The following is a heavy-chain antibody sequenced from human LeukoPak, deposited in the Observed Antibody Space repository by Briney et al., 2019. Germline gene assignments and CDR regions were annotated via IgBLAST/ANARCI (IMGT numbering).Heavy chain of an antibody. D-gene: IGHD2-2*01. Sequence: GGSLRLSCAASGFTFSSYGMHWVRQAPGKGLEWVAFIRYDGSNKYYADSVKGRFTISRDNSKNTLYLQMNNLRAEDTAVYYCAKQGVEPGAVKYFDHWGQGTLVTVSS. V-gene: IGHV3-30*02. CDR1: GFTFSSYG. J-gene: IGHJ4*02. CDR2: IRYDGSNK. CDR3: AKQGVEPGAVKYFDH.